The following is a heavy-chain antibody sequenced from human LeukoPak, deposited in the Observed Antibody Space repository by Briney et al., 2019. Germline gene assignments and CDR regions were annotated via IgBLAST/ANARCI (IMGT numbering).Heavy chain of an antibody. J-gene: IGHJ3*02. CDR3: ATPGRYDFWSCYEVAFDI. D-gene: IGHD3-3*01. CDR2: INPSGGST. V-gene: IGHV1-46*03. Sequence: ASVKVSCKASGYTFTSYYMHWVRQAPGQGLEWMGIINPSGGSTSYAQKFQGRVTMTRDTSTSTVYMELSSLRSEDTAVYYCATPGRYDFWSCYEVAFDIWGQGTMVTVSS. CDR1: GYTFTSYY.